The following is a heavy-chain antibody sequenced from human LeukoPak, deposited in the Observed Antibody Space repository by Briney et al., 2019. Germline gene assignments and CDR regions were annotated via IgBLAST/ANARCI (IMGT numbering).Heavy chain of an antibody. CDR1: GGSISSYY. V-gene: IGHV4-4*07. J-gene: IGHJ4*02. D-gene: IGHD3-22*01. CDR2: IYTSGST. CDR3: AGTYYYDSSGYYYGY. Sequence: NASETLSLTCTVSGGSISSYYWSWIRQPAGKGLEWIGRIYTSGSTNYNPSLKSRVTMSVDTSKNQFSLKLSSVTAADTAVYYCAGTYYYDSSGYYYGYWGQGTLVTVSS.